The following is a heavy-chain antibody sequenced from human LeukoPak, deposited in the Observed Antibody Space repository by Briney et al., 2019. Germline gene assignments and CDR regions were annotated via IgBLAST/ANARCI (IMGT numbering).Heavy chain of an antibody. CDR2: IYHSGNT. D-gene: IGHD6-19*01. V-gene: IGHV4-38-2*02. J-gene: IGHJ4*02. CDR3: ARDGGGRIAVAGLWYD. CDR1: GYSISSGDY. Sequence: NPSETLSLNCTVSGYSISSGDYWGWIRQPPGKGLEWIASIYHSGNTYSNPSLESRISISVDTSKNQFSLKLNSVTAADTAVYFWARDGGGRIAVAGLWYDWGQGALVTVSS.